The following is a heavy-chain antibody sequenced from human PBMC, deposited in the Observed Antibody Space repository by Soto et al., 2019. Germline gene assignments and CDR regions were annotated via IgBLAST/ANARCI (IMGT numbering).Heavy chain of an antibody. J-gene: IGHJ4*02. CDR1: DGSVSRGGYY. CDR2: IYYTGRT. Sequence: QVQLQESGPGLVKPSQTLSLACTVSDGSVSRGGYYWSWIRQSPGKNLVWMGNIYYTGRTSYNPSLKSRLTISLETSKRQFSLRLASVSAADTAVYYCAREGSYHYFDYWGQGALVTVSS. V-gene: IGHV4-31*03. CDR3: AREGSYHYFDY. D-gene: IGHD1-26*01.